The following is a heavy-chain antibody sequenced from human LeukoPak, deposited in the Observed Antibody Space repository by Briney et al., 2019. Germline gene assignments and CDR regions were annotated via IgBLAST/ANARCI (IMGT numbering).Heavy chain of an antibody. CDR3: AKDYSYGYGTFDY. V-gene: IGHV3-23*01. D-gene: IGHD5-18*01. Sequence: GGSLRLSCTTSGISFGEYAMSWVRQAPGKGLEWVSAISGSGGSTYYADSVKGRFTISRDNSKNTLYLQMNSLRAEDTAVYYCAKDYSYGYGTFDYWGQGTLVTVSS. J-gene: IGHJ4*02. CDR2: ISGSGGST. CDR1: GISFGEYA.